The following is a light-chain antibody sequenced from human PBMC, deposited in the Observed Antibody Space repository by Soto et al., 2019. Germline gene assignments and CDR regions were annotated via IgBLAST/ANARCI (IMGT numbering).Light chain of an antibody. J-gene: IGLJ1*01. Sequence: QSALAQPASVSGSPGQSITISCTGTSSDVGGYNYVSWYQQHPGKAPKLMIYDVSNRPSGASNRFSGSKSGNTASLTISGLQAEDEADYYCSSYSSSSPCVFGTGTKVTVL. CDR3: SSYSSSSPCV. V-gene: IGLV2-14*01. CDR1: SSDVGGYNY. CDR2: DVS.